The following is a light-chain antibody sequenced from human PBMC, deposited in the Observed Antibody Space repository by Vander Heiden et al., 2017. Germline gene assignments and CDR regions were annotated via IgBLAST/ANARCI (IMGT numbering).Light chain of an antibody. CDR2: EVN. CDR1: NSDIGIYNR. V-gene: IGLV2-18*02. Sequence: QSALTQPHSVSGSPGQSVTISCTGTNSDIGIYNRVSWFQQPPGTAPKLVIFEVNKRPSGVPDRFSGSKSGNTASLTISRLQAEDEADYYCYSLTNGSTLFVFGTGTKVSVL. J-gene: IGLJ1*01. CDR3: YSLTNGSTLFV.